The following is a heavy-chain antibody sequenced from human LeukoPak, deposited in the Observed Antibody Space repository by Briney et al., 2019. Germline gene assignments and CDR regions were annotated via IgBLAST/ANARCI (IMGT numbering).Heavy chain of an antibody. V-gene: IGHV4-31*03. J-gene: IGHJ3*02. CDR1: GGSISSGGYY. CDR2: IYYSGST. Sequence: SQTLSLTCTVSGGSISSGGYYWSWIRQHPGKGLEWIGYIYYSGSTYYNPSLKSRVTISVDTSKNQFPLKLSSVTAADTAVYYCARDLETLYYYDSGGYYRHDAFDIWGQGTMVTVSS. D-gene: IGHD3-22*01. CDR3: ARDLETLYYYDSGGYYRHDAFDI.